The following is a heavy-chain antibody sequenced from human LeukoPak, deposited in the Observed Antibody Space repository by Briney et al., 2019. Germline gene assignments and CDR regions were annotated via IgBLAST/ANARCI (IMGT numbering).Heavy chain of an antibody. Sequence: SETLSLTCTVSGGSISSSSYYWGWIRQPPGKGLEWIGSIYYSGSTYYNPSLKSRVTISVDTSKNQFSLKLSSVTAADTAVYYCAXHLIHIVGATRXXFDPWGQGXXVTXSS. D-gene: IGHD1-26*01. CDR3: AXHLIHIVGATRXXFDP. CDR2: IYYSGST. J-gene: IGHJ5*02. CDR1: GGSISSSSYY. V-gene: IGHV4-39*01.